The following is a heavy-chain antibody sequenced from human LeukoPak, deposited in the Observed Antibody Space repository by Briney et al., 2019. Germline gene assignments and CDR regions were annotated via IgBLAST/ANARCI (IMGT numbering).Heavy chain of an antibody. V-gene: IGHV4-38-2*02. Sequence: KPSETLSLTCTVSGYFISSGYYWGWIRQPPGKGLEWIGSIYHRGSTYYNPSLRSRLTISVDTSKNQFSLKLRSVTAADTAFYYCARDSQDDYDFWSGYDYWGQGTLVTVSS. CDR2: IYHRGST. D-gene: IGHD3-3*01. CDR3: ARDSQDDYDFWSGYDY. J-gene: IGHJ4*02. CDR1: GYFISSGYY.